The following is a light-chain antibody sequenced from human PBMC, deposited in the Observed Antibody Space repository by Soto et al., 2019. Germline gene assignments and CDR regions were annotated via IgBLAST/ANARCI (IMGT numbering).Light chain of an antibody. J-gene: IGLJ3*02. CDR3: SSYTSSSTWV. Sequence: QSALTQPASVSGSPGQSITISCTGTSSDVGGYNYVSWYQQHPGKAPKLMIYDVSNWPSGVSNRFSGSKSGNTASLTISGLQAEDEADYYCSSYTSSSTWVFGGGTQLTVL. V-gene: IGLV2-14*01. CDR1: SSDVGGYNY. CDR2: DVS.